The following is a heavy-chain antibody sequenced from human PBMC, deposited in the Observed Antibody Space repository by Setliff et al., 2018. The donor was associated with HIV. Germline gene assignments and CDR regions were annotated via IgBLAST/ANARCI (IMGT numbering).Heavy chain of an antibody. Sequence: SETLSLTCTVSGGSISSYYWSWIRQPPGKGLEWIGYIYYSGNTNYNPSLKSRVTMSVDTSKNHFSLKLSSVTAADTAVYYCARGGSRGSWYWDYWGQGILVTVSS. D-gene: IGHD6-13*01. J-gene: IGHJ4*02. CDR2: IYYSGNT. CDR1: GGSISSYY. CDR3: ARGGSRGSWYWDY. V-gene: IGHV4-59*01.